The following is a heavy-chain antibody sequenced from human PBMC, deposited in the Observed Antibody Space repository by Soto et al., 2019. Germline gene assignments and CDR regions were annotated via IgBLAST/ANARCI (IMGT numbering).Heavy chain of an antibody. Sequence: SLRLSCVASGFIFSDYYMAWIRRAPGKGLEWVSYISDGGSYTNHGNSVRGRVSVSRDDARNSLYLQINNLRVEDTGVYYCARGVYASGSYRPPYYHYGMDVWGLGTTVTVSS. CDR2: ISDGGSYT. J-gene: IGHJ6*02. CDR3: ARGVYASGSYRPPYYHYGMDV. V-gene: IGHV3-11*05. D-gene: IGHD3-16*02. CDR1: GFIFSDYY.